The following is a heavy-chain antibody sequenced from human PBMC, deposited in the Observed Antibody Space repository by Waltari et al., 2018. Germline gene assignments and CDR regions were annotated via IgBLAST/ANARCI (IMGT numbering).Heavy chain of an antibody. J-gene: IGHJ4*02. D-gene: IGHD3-10*01. CDR1: GFTFSSYG. CDR3: ARNDYNGNSFDY. CDR2: IWYDVSNK. V-gene: IGHV3-33*01. Sequence: QVHLVESGGGVVQPGRSLRLSCAAFGFTFSSYGMHWVRQAPGKGLGWVAVIWYDVSNKHYADSVKGRFTISRDNSKNTLYLQMNSLRAEDTAVYYCARNDYNGNSFDYWGQGTLVTVSS.